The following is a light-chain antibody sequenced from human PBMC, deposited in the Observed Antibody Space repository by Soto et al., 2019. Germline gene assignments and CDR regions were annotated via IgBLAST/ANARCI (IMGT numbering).Light chain of an antibody. V-gene: IGLV2-23*01. CDR3: CSFAGSNSWV. CDR1: SSDVGTYDL. Sequence: QSALTQPASESGSPGQSITISCTGSSSDVGTYDLVSWYQHHPGAAPKLMIYEATRRPSGISNRFSGSKSGNTASLTISGLQAEDEADYYCCSFAGSNSWVFGGGTKLTVL. J-gene: IGLJ3*02. CDR2: EAT.